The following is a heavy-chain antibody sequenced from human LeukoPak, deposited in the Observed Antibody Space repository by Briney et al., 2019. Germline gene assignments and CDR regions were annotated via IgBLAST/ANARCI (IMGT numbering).Heavy chain of an antibody. CDR1: GYTFTGYH. CDR2: FNANSGDT. CDR3: ARDPYDGNYYFDY. Sequence: ASVKVSCKTSGYTFTGYHVHWVRPAPGQGLERMGWFNANSGDTKYAQKFQGRVTMTRDTSIGTDYMELTSLISDDTAIYYCARDPYDGNYYFDYWGQGTLVTVAS. J-gene: IGHJ4*02. D-gene: IGHD3-3*01. V-gene: IGHV1-2*02.